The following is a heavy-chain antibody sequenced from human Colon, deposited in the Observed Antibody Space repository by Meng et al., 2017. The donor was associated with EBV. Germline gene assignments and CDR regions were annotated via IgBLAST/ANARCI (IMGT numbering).Heavy chain of an antibody. CDR1: GGSISSGDYY. D-gene: IGHD5-18*01. V-gene: IGHV4-30-4*01. J-gene: IGHJ2*01. CDR2: IYYSGST. Sequence: QVQLEEAGPGLGKTSQTLSLTCTVSGGSISSGDYYWRWIRQPPGKGLELIGHIYYSGSTSYNPSLKSRVTISVDTSNNQFSLKLSSVTAADTAVYYCARVGWRQWSFDLWGRGTLVTVSS. CDR3: ARVGWRQWSFDL.